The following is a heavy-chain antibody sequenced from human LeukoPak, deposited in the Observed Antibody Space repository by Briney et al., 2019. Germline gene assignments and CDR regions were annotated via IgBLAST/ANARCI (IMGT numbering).Heavy chain of an antibody. V-gene: IGHV1-8*01. Sequence: ASVTVSCTASGYTFTSYDINWVRQATGQGLEWMGWMNPNSGNTGYAQKFQGRVTMTRNTSISTAYMELSSLRSEDTAVYYCARSCSSTSCQYYYYYYMDVWGKGTTVTVSS. CDR1: GYTFTSYD. D-gene: IGHD2-2*01. CDR3: ARSCSSTSCQYYYYYYMDV. CDR2: MNPNSGNT. J-gene: IGHJ6*03.